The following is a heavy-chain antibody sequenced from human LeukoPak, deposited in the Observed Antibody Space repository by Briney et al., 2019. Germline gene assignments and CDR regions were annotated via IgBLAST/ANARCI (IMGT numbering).Heavy chain of an antibody. CDR3: ASGGYDAFDI. CDR1: GGSISSGGYY. CDR2: IYYSGST. Sequence: SETLSLTCTVSGGSISSGGYYWSWIRQHPGKGLEWIGYIYYSGSTYYNPSLKSRVTISVDTSKNQFSLKLSSVTAADTAAYYCASGGYDAFDIWGQGTMVTVSS. D-gene: IGHD3-10*01. J-gene: IGHJ3*02. V-gene: IGHV4-31*03.